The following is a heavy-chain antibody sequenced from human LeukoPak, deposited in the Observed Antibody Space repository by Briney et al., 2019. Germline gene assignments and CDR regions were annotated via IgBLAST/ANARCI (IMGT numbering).Heavy chain of an antibody. CDR1: GFTFSNAW. Sequence: GGSLRLSCAASGFTFSNAWMTWVRQAPGKGLEWGGRIKSKTEGETTDYAELVKDRFTISRDDSKNTLYLHMNSLNTEDTAVYYCAREGIYWGQGTLVTVSS. CDR2: IKSKTEGETT. J-gene: IGHJ4*02. V-gene: IGHV3-15*01. CDR3: AREGIY.